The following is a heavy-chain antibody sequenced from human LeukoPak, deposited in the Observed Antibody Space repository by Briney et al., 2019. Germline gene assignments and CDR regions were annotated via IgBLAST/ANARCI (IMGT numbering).Heavy chain of an antibody. CDR1: GFTFSSYA. V-gene: IGHV3-23*01. CDR2: ISGSGGST. CDR3: AKGDMVRGVNDYFDY. D-gene: IGHD3-10*01. Sequence: TGGSLRLSCAASGFTFSSYAMSWVRQAPGKGLEWVSTISGSGGSTYYADSVKGQFTISRDNSKNTLYLQMNSLRAEDTAVYYCAKGDMVRGVNDYFDYWGQGTLVTVSS. J-gene: IGHJ4*02.